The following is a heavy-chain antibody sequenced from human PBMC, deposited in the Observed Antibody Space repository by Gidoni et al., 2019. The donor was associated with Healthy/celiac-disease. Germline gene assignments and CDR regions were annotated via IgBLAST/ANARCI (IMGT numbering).Heavy chain of an antibody. V-gene: IGHV3-23*01. CDR3: AKDLFAGYSSSWYLYYYYGMDV. J-gene: IGHJ6*02. CDR2: ISGSGGST. CDR1: GFTFNSDA. D-gene: IGHD6-13*01. Sequence: EVQLLESGGGLVQPGGSLRLSCAASGFTFNSDAMPWVRQAPGKGLECGSAISGSGGSTYYADSVKGRCTISRDNSKNTLYLQMNSLRAEDTAVYYCAKDLFAGYSSSWYLYYYYGMDVWGQGTTVTVSS.